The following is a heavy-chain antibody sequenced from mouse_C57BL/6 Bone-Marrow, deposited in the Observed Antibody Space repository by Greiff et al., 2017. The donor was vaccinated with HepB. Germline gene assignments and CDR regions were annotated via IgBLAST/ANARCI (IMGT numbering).Heavy chain of an antibody. D-gene: IGHD3-2*02. CDR2: INPNNGGT. J-gene: IGHJ3*01. Sequence: EVQGVESGPELVKPGASVKIPCKASGYTFTDYNMDWVKQSHGKSLEWIGDINPNNGGTIYNQKFKGKATLTVDKSSSTAYMELRSLTSEDTAVYYCAREGQLRLFAYWGQGTLVTVSA. CDR3: AREGQLRLFAY. CDR1: GYTFTDYN. V-gene: IGHV1-18*01.